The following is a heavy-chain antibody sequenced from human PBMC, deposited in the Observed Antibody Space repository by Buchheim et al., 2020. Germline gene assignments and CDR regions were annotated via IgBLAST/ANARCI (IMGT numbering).Heavy chain of an antibody. Sequence: QVQLVESGGGVVQPVRSLRLSCAASGFTFSSYAMHWVRQAPGTGLDWVAFISYDGSIKYYADSVKGRFTISRDNSKKTLYLQMDSLRAEDTAVYYCARDTAIGLLDYWGQGTL. V-gene: IGHV3-30*01. CDR1: GFTFSSYA. D-gene: IGHD5-18*01. CDR2: ISYDGSIK. CDR3: ARDTAIGLLDY. J-gene: IGHJ4*02.